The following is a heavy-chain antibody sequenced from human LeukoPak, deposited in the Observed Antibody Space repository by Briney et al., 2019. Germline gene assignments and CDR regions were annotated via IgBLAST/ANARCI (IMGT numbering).Heavy chain of an antibody. CDR2: IYYSGST. D-gene: IGHD3-16*01. CDR1: GGSISSYY. CDR3: ARETSQKGAHYMDV. V-gene: IGHV4-59*01. Sequence: PSETLSLTCTVSGGSISSYYWSWIRQPPGKGLEWIGYIYYSGSTNYKPSLKSRVTISVDTSKNQFSLKLSSVTAADTAVYYCARETSQKGAHYMDVWGKGTTLTISS. J-gene: IGHJ6*03.